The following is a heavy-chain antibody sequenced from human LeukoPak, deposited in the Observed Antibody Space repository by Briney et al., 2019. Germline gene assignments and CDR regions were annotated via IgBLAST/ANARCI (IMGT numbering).Heavy chain of an antibody. CDR1: GGTFGSYA. Sequence: SVKVSCKASGGTFGSYAISWVRQAPGQGLEWMGGIIPIFGTANYAQKFQGRVTITADKSTSTAYMELSSLRSEDTAVYYCASDTSGYCSGGSCYYRWGQGTLVTVSS. CDR2: IIPIFGTA. CDR3: ASDTSGYCSGGSCYYR. D-gene: IGHD2-15*01. J-gene: IGHJ4*02. V-gene: IGHV1-69*06.